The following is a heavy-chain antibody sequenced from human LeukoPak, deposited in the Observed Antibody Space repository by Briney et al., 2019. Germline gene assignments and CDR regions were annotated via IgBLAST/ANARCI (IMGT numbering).Heavy chain of an antibody. CDR3: ARGYYGSGSLLYYYYYYYMDV. CDR2: IIPIFGTA. V-gene: IGHV1-69*05. CDR1: GGTFSSYA. D-gene: IGHD3-10*01. Sequence: GASVKVSCKASGGTFSSYAISWVRQAPGQGLEWMGGIIPIFGTANYAQKFQGRVTMTRNTSISTAYMELSSLRSEDTAVYYCARGYYGSGSLLYYYYYYYMDVWGKGTTVTISS. J-gene: IGHJ6*03.